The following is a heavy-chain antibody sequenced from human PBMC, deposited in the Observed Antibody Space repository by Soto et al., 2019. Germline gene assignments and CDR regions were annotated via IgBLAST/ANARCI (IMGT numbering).Heavy chain of an antibody. CDR2: ISGSVGST. V-gene: IGHV3-23*01. CDR1: GFTFSNYA. J-gene: IGHJ4*02. D-gene: IGHD6-13*01. Sequence: GGSLRLSCAASGFTFSNYAINWVRQSSGKGLEWVSVISGSVGSTYYADSVKGRFTITRDNSKNTLYLQMNSLRAEDTAVYYCAKAGGAAGTVDYFDYWGQGTLVTVSS. CDR3: AKAGGAAGTVDYFDY.